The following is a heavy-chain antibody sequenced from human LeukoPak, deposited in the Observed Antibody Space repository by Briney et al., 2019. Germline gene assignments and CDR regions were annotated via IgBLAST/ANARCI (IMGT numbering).Heavy chain of an antibody. CDR2: IKSSVDGGAR. J-gene: IGHJ4*02. Sequence: GGSLRLSCAASGFTFSDIWMSWVRQAPGKGLEWVGRIKSSVDGGARDYAAPVKGRFTISRDDSKNTLYLQMSRLKTEDTGVYYCTTDGVDFWSGYYIGNYWGQGTLVAVSS. D-gene: IGHD3-3*01. CDR1: GFTFSDIW. V-gene: IGHV3-15*01. CDR3: TTDGVDFWSGYYIGNY.